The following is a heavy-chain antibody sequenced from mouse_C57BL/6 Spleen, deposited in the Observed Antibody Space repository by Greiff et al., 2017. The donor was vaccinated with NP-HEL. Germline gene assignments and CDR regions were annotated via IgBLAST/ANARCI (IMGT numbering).Heavy chain of an antibody. Sequence: QVQLQQPGAELVMPGASVKLSCKASGYTFTSYWMHWVKQRPGQGLEWIGEIDPSDSYTNYNQKFKGKSTLTVDKSSITAYMQLSSLTSEDSAVYYCARTLYYGSAWFAYWGQGTLVTVSA. J-gene: IGHJ3*01. V-gene: IGHV1-69*01. CDR1: GYTFTSYW. CDR3: ARTLYYGSAWFAY. CDR2: IDPSDSYT. D-gene: IGHD1-1*01.